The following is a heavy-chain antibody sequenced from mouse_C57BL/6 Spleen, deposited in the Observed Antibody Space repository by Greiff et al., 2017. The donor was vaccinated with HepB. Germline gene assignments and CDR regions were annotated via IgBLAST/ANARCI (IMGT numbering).Heavy chain of an antibody. CDR3: ARLGVEVYAMDY. J-gene: IGHJ4*01. D-gene: IGHD1-1*02. CDR1: GYTFTSYW. CDR2: IHPNSGST. Sequence: VQLQQPGAELVKPGASVKLSCKASGYTFTSYWMHWVKQRPGQGLEWIGMIHPNSGSTNYNEKFKSKATLTVDKSSSTAYMQLSSLTSEDSAVYYCARLGVEVYAMDYWGQGTSVTVSS. V-gene: IGHV1-64*01.